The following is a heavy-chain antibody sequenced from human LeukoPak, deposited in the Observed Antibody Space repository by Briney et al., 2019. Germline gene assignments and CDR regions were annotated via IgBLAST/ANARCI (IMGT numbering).Heavy chain of an antibody. CDR1: GYTFTSYG. CDR3: ARDSLFDCSSTSCYFSWFDP. D-gene: IGHD2-2*01. CDR2: ISAYNGNT. J-gene: IGHJ5*02. Sequence: GASVKVSCTASGYTFTSYGISWVRQAPGQGLEWMGWISAYNGNTNYAQKLQGRVTMTTDTSTSTAYMELRSLRSDDTAVYYCARDSLFDCSSTSCYFSWFDPWGQGTLVTVSS. V-gene: IGHV1-18*01.